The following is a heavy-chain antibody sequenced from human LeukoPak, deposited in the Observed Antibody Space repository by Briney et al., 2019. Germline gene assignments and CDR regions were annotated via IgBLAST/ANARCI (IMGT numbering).Heavy chain of an antibody. J-gene: IGHJ4*02. D-gene: IGHD5-12*01. CDR2: IKQDGSEK. CDR1: GFTFSSCW. V-gene: IGHV3-7*01. CDR3: EVDGY. Sequence: TGGSLRLSCAASGFTFSSCWMTWVRQAPGKGLEWVANIKQDGSEKYYVDSVKGRFTISRDNAKNSLYLQMNSLRAEDTAVYYCEVDGYWGQGTLVTVSS.